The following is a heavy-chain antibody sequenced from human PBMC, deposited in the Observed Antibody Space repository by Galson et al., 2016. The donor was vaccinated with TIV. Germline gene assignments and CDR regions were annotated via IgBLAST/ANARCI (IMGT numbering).Heavy chain of an antibody. CDR3: ARVATFVDAFDL. D-gene: IGHD5-12*01. Sequence: SLRLSCAGSGFTFSSYEVNWVRQAPGKGLEWISYISPSGTIYYADSVKGRFTISRDNAKNSLFLQMNSLRAEDTAVYFCARVATFVDAFDLWGRGTVVTVS. V-gene: IGHV3-48*03. CDR2: ISPSGTI. J-gene: IGHJ3*01. CDR1: GFTFSSYE.